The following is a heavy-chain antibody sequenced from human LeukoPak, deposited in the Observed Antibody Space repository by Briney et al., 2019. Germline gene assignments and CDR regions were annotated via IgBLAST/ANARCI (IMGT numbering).Heavy chain of an antibody. J-gene: IGHJ4*02. CDR2: IYYSGST. Sequence: SETLSLTCAVYGGSFSGYYWSWIRQPPGKGLEWIGYIYYSGSTNYNSSLKSRVTISVDTSKNQFSLKLSSVTAADTAVYYCARVGYSSSGNYYNDRGAFDYWGQGTLVTVSS. V-gene: IGHV4-59*01. D-gene: IGHD3-10*01. CDR1: GGSFSGYY. CDR3: ARVGYSSSGNYYNDRGAFDY.